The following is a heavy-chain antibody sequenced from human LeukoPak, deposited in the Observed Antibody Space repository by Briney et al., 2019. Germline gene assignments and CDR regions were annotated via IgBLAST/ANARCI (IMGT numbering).Heavy chain of an antibody. D-gene: IGHD6-13*01. CDR3: ARGRLAAGKRRAGWFDP. CDR1: GGSFSGYY. J-gene: IGHJ5*02. CDR2: INHSGST. V-gene: IGHV4-34*01. Sequence: SETLSLTCAVYGGSFSGYYWSWIRRPPGKGLEWIGEINHSGSTNYNPSLKSRVTISVDTSKNQFSLKLSSVTAADTAVYYCARGRLAAGKRRAGWFDPWGQGTLVTVSS.